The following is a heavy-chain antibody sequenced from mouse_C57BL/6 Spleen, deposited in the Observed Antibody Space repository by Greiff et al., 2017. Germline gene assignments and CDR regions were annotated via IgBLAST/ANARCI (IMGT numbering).Heavy chain of an antibody. CDR2: IDPETGGT. CDR3: TSSSDAAMDY. V-gene: IGHV1-15*01. J-gene: IGHJ4*01. Sequence: VQVVESGAELVRPGASVTLSCKASGYTFTDYEMHWVKQTPVHGLEWIGAIDPETGGTAYNQKFKGKAILTADKSSSTAYMELRSLTSKDSAVYYCTSSSDAAMDYWGQGTAVTVSS. CDR1: GYTFTDYE. D-gene: IGHD1-1*01.